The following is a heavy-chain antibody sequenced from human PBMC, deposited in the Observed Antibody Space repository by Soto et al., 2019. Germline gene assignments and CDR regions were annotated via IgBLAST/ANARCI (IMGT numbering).Heavy chain of an antibody. CDR2: ISGSGGGT. D-gene: IGHD3-10*01. CDR1: GFTFSSYA. CDR3: ALGRAMVRGVIISGDYYYGMDV. Sequence: GGSLSLSCAASGFTFSSYAMSWVRQAPGKGLEWVSAISGSGGGTYYADSVKGRFTISRDNSKNTLYLQMNSLRAEDTAVYYYALGRAMVRGVIISGDYYYGMDVWGQGTTVTAP. V-gene: IGHV3-23*01. J-gene: IGHJ6*02.